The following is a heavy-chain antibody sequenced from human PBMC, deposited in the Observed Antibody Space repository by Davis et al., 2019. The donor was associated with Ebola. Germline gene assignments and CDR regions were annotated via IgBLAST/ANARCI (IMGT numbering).Heavy chain of an antibody. CDR3: ARDDLDRTTAFDY. CDR2: INPSGGST. Sequence: AASVKVSCKVSGYSLTELSIHWVRQAPGQGLEWMGIINPSGGSTSYAQKFQGRVTITADESTSTVYMELSSLRSEDTAVYYCARDDLDRTTAFDYWGQGTLVTVSS. CDR1: GYSLTELS. V-gene: IGHV1-46*01. D-gene: IGHD4-17*01. J-gene: IGHJ4*02.